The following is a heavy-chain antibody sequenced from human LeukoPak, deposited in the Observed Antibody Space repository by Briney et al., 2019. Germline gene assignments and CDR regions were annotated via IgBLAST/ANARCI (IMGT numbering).Heavy chain of an antibody. J-gene: IGHJ4*02. D-gene: IGHD6-13*01. CDR1: GGSISSSSYY. Sequence: PSETLPLTCTVSGGSISSSSYYWGWIRQPPGKGLEWIGNIYYSGSTYYNPSLKSRVTISVDTSKNQFSLKLSSVTAADTAVYYCARHQGRQLADYWGQGTLVTVSS. CDR3: ARHQGRQLADY. V-gene: IGHV4-39*01. CDR2: IYYSGST.